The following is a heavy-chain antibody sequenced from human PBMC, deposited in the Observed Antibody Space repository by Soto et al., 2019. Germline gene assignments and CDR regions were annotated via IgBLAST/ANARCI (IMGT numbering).Heavy chain of an antibody. CDR1: GGSISSGDYY. Sequence: PSETLSLTCTVSGGSISSGDYYWSWIRQPPGKGLEWIGYIYYSGSTYYNPSLKSRVTISVDTSKNQFSLKLSSVTAADTAVYYCARAIPVSNYFDYWGQGTLVTVS. CDR2: IYYSGST. V-gene: IGHV4-30-4*01. D-gene: IGHD4-4*01. CDR3: ARAIPVSNYFDY. J-gene: IGHJ4*02.